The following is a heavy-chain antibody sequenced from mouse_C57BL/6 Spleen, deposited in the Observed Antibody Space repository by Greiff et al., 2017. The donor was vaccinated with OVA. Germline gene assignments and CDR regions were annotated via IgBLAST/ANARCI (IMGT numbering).Heavy chain of an antibody. J-gene: IGHJ3*01. CDR1: GYTFTDYY. Sequence: VQLQQSGPELVKPGASVKISCKASGYTFTDYYMNWVKQSHGKSLEWIGDINPNNGGTSYNQKFKGKATLTVDKSSSTAYMELRSLTSEDSAVYYCASRDYSNLAWFAYWGQGTLVTVSA. CDR3: ASRDYSNLAWFAY. V-gene: IGHV1-26*01. CDR2: INPNNGGT. D-gene: IGHD2-5*01.